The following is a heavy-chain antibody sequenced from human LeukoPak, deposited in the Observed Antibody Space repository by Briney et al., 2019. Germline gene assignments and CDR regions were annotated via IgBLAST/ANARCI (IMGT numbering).Heavy chain of an antibody. Sequence: PSQTLSLTCTVSGGSIRPFFWNWIRQPPGKGLEWIGYIHYSGSTNYNPSLKSGVTISVDTSKNQVSLRLSSVTAADTAVYYCARPRPDYYDSSGYYFWHAFDIWGQGTMVTVSS. CDR2: IHYSGST. V-gene: IGHV4-59*08. J-gene: IGHJ3*02. D-gene: IGHD3-22*01. CDR3: ARPRPDYYDSSGYYFWHAFDI. CDR1: GGSIRPFF.